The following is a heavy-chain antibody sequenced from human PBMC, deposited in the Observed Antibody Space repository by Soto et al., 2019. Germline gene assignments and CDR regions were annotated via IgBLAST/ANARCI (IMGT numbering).Heavy chain of an antibody. V-gene: IGHV4-34*01. J-gene: IGHJ4*02. CDR3: ARAPAAADYYFDY. CDR2: INHSGST. CDR1: GGSFSGYY. Sequence: QVQLQQWGAGLLKPSETLSLTCAVYGGSFSGYYWSWIRQPPGKGLEWIGEINHSGSTNYNPSLKSRVTISVDTSKNQFSLKLSSVTAADTAVYYCARAPAAADYYFDYWGQGTLVTVSS. D-gene: IGHD6-13*01.